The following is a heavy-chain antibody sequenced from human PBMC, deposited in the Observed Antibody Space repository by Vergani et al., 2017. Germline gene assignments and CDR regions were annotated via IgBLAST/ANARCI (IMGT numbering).Heavy chain of an antibody. D-gene: IGHD3-3*01. CDR2: INAGNGNT. J-gene: IGHJ1*01. V-gene: IGHV1-3*01. CDR1: GYTFTSYA. Sequence: QVQLVQSGAEVKKPGASVKVSCKASGYTFTSYAMHWVRQAPGQRLEWMGWINAGNGNTKYSQQFQGRVTITRDTSASTAYMELSSLRSDDTAVYYCARERGRFGVVIGDFQHWGQGTLVTVSS. CDR3: ARERGRFGVVIGDFQH.